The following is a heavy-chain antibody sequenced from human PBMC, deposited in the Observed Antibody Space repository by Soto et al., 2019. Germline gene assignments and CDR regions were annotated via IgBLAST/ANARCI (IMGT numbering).Heavy chain of an antibody. CDR1: GFTFSSYS. J-gene: IGHJ4*02. CDR3: ERDRQTNPCYAADY. CDR2: ISGSGGYI. Sequence: PGGSLRLSCEGSGFTFSSYSMNWVRQAPGKGLEWVSSISGSGGYIYYADSVKGRFTISRDNAKNSLYLQMTSLRDEDTALYYCERDRQTNPCYAADYWGQGSLVTVSS. D-gene: IGHD2-15*01. V-gene: IGHV3-21*01.